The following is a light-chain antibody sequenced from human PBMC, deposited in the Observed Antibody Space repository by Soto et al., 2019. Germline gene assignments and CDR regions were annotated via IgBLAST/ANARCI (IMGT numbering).Light chain of an antibody. J-gene: IGKJ2*01. CDR2: GAS. CDR1: ESVRNNS. V-gene: IGKV3-20*01. Sequence: ELVLTQSPGTLSLSPGERATLSCRANESVRNNSLAWYQQQPGQPPRLLIFGASSRATGIPDRITGIGSGAYFSLTISRLEPADFAVYFCHHYGYGADTFGQGTKLEIK. CDR3: HHYGYGADT.